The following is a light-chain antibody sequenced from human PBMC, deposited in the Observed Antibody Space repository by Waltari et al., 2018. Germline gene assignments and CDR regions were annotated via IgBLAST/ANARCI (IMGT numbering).Light chain of an antibody. CDR1: SSDVGANNF. Sequence: QSALTQPRSVSGSPGQSVTISCTGTSSDVGANNFVSWYQHHPDKAPKLIIYDINKRPSGVPGRVSGSKSGNTASLTISGLQAEDEADYYCCSCVGRNIYWVFGGGTKLTVL. CDR2: DIN. V-gene: IGLV2-11*01. J-gene: IGLJ3*02. CDR3: CSCVGRNIYWV.